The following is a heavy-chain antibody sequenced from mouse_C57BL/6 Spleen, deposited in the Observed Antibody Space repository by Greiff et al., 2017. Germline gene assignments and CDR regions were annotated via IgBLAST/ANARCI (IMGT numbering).Heavy chain of an antibody. Sequence: QVQLQQSGAELVMPGASVKLSCKASGYTFTSYWMHWVKQRPGQGLEWIGEIDPSDSYTNYNQKFKGKSTLTVDKSSSTAYMQRSSLTSEDSAVYYCASGGSSWGYFDVWGTGTTVTVSS. J-gene: IGHJ1*03. CDR1: GYTFTSYW. V-gene: IGHV1-69*01. CDR3: ASGGSSWGYFDV. CDR2: IDPSDSYT. D-gene: IGHD1-1*01.